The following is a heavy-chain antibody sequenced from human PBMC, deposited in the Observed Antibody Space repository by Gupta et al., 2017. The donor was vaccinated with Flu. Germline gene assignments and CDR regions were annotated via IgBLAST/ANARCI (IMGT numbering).Heavy chain of an antibody. J-gene: IGHJ4*02. Sequence: EAQLVASGGGLVQPGGSLRLSCAASGFSGSSYWMSWVRQAPGKGLEWVANIKGDGSKKNYEDSVKGRFTISRDYANNSLYLQLNSLRAEDTAVYYCARGGRADYWGQGTLVTVSS. CDR1: GFSGSSYW. CDR3: ARGGRADY. V-gene: IGHV3-7*01. D-gene: IGHD1-26*01. CDR2: IKGDGSKK.